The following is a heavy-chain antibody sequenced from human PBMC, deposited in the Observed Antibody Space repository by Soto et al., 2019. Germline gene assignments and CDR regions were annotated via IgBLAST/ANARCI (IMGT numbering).Heavy chain of an antibody. CDR3: ARDSIIHGGYCDWFATPPGSADWFDP. CDR2: INAGNGNT. V-gene: IGHV1-3*01. J-gene: IGHJ5*02. CDR1: GYTFTSYA. Sequence: QVQLVQSGAEVKKPGASVKVSCKASGYTFTSYAMHWVRQAPGQRLEWMGWINAGNGNTKYSQKFQGRVTITRDTSAITAYIELISLRYQETDLYYCARDSIIHGGYCDWFATPPGSADWFDPWGQGTLVTVSS. D-gene: IGHD3-9*01.